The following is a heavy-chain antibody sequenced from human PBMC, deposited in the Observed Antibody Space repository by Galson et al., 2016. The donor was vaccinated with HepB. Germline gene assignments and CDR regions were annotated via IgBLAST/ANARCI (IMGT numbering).Heavy chain of an antibody. CDR2: INPKSGGT. V-gene: IGHV1-2*02. J-gene: IGHJ6*02. CDR3: ARVSGVYYGMDV. CDR1: GYTFTDCY. Sequence: SVKVFCKASGYTFTDCYIHWVRQAPGQGLEWMGWINPKSGGTNYEQRFQGRVTVSRDTSISTAYMELTRLTADDTAVYYCARVSGVYYGMDVWGHGTTVTVSS. D-gene: IGHD7-27*01.